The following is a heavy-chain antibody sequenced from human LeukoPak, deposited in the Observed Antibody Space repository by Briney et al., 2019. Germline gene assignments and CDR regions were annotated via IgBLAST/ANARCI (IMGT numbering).Heavy chain of an antibody. CDR2: IYYSGST. V-gene: IGHV4-39*07. Sequence: SETLSLTCTVSGGSISSSSYYWGWIRQPPGKGLEWIGSIYYSGSTYYNPSLKSRVTISVDTSKNQFSLKLSSVTAADTAVYYCSTYYYDSSGYYYSWGQGTLVTVSS. D-gene: IGHD3-22*01. J-gene: IGHJ4*02. CDR1: GGSISSSSYY. CDR3: STYYYDSSGYYYS.